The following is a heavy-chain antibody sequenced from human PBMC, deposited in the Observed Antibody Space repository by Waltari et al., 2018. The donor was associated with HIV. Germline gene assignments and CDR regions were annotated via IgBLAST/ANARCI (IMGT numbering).Heavy chain of an antibody. CDR3: ARGGGYSSSYYFDC. D-gene: IGHD5-12*01. CDR1: GFTFSRYA. V-gene: IGHV3-30-3*01. J-gene: IGHJ4*02. CDR2: ISYDGSNK. Sequence: QVQLVESGGGVVQPGRSLRLSCSASGFTFSRYAMHWVRQAPGKGLEWVAVISYDGSNKSYADSVERRFTISRDNSKNTLYLQMNSLRAEDTAVYYCARGGGYSSSYYFDCWGQGTLVTVSS.